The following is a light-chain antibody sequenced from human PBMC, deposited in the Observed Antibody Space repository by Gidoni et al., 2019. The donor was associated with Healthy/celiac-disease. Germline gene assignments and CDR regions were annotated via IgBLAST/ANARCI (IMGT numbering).Light chain of an antibody. CDR2: AAS. V-gene: IGKV1-39*01. CDR1: QSISSY. CDR3: QQSYSTQPWT. Sequence: IQMTQSLSSLSASVGTRVTITCRASQSISSYLNWYQQKPGKAPKLLIYAASSLQSGVPSRFSGSGSGTDFTLTISSLQPEDFATYYCQQSYSTQPWTFGQGTKVEIK. J-gene: IGKJ1*01.